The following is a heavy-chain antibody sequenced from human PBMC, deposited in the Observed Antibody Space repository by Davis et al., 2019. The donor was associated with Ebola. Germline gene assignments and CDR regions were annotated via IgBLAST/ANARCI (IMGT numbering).Heavy chain of an antibody. J-gene: IGHJ6*01. V-gene: IGHV3-48*01. CDR2: ISSSSSTK. Sequence: GGSLRLSCAASGFTFSSYSMNWVRQAPGKGLEWVSYISSSSSTKYYADSVKGRFTISRDNSKNTLYLQMNSLRAEDTAVYYCASLHQGPIGLPPGTLLQEHLWG. CDR3: ASLHQGPIGLPPGTLLQEHL. CDR1: GFTFSSYS.